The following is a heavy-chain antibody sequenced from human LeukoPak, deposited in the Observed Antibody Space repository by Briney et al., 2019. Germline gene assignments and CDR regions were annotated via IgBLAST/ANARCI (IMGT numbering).Heavy chain of an antibody. J-gene: IGHJ3*02. CDR2: ISTYNGNT. CDR1: GYTFTSYG. Sequence: ASVKVSCKASGYTFTSYGISWVRQAPGQGLEWMGWISTYNGNTNYAQKLQGRVTMTTDTSTSTAYMELRSLRSDDTAVYYCARATYYYDSSGYYPDAFDIWGQGTMVTVSS. CDR3: ARATYYYDSSGYYPDAFDI. V-gene: IGHV1-18*01. D-gene: IGHD3-22*01.